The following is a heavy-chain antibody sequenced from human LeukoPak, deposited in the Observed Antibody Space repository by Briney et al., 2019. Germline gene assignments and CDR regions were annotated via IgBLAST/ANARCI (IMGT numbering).Heavy chain of an antibody. V-gene: IGHV4-59*08. CDR3: ARHVRDILTGYYPDVFDI. J-gene: IGHJ3*02. CDR2: IFYSGRT. CDR1: GGSITSYY. D-gene: IGHD3-9*01. Sequence: SETLSLTCTVSGGSITSYYWSWIRQPPGKGLEWIGCIFYSGRTKYNPSLKSRVTISADTSKNQFSLKLSSVTAADTAVYYCARHVRDILTGYYPDVFDIWGQGTMVTVSS.